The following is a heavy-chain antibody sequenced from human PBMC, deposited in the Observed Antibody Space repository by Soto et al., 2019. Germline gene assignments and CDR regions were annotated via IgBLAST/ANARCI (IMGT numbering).Heavy chain of an antibody. J-gene: IGHJ4*02. Sequence: PGGSLRLSCTASGFNFSSYAMHWVRQPPGKGLEWVAVISYDGSNKYYPDSVKGRFTVSRDNSKNTLYLQVNSLRAEDTAVYYCARDGNVLRFLGPDYWGQGTLVTV. V-gene: IGHV3-30-3*01. CDR1: GFNFSSYA. CDR2: ISYDGSNK. D-gene: IGHD3-3*01. CDR3: ARDGNVLRFLGPDY.